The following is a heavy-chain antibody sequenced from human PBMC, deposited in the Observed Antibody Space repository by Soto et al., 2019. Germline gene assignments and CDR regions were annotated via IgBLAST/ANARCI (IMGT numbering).Heavy chain of an antibody. V-gene: IGHV1-69*12. CDR2: IIPMFGTP. CDR1: GGTFSTYA. D-gene: IGHD5-18*01. Sequence: QVQLVQSGSEVKKPGSSVRVSCKASGGTFSTYAINWVRQAPGQGLEWMGGIIPMFGTPNYAQKFQGGVSITADESTSPASRELSSLRSEDAAVNYCARTRSYVDTSYYQDYGMDGWGQGTPVTVSS. CDR3: ARTRSYVDTSYYQDYGMDG. J-gene: IGHJ6*02.